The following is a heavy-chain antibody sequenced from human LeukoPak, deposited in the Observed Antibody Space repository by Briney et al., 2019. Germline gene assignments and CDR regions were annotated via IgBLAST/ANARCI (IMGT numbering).Heavy chain of an antibody. CDR3: ARNLGLSGYYMWFDP. CDR2: MNPKSGSA. D-gene: IGHD3-3*01. Sequence: GASVKVSCKASGFTFTNYDINWMRQATGQGLEWMGWMNPKSGSAGYAQKFQGRVTMTRNTSISTAYMELSSLRSEDTAIYYCARNLGLSGYYMWFDPWGQGTLVTVSS. J-gene: IGHJ5*02. V-gene: IGHV1-8*01. CDR1: GFTFTNYD.